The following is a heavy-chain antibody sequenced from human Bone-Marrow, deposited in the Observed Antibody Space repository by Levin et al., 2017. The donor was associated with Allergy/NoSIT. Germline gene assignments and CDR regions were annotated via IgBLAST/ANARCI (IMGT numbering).Heavy chain of an antibody. CDR2: IFYSGST. J-gene: IGHJ4*02. CDR1: GTSINSHY. Sequence: SQTLSLTCAVSGTSINSHYWSWIRQSPGKGLEWIGYIFYSGSTNYNPSLASRVAISVDTSKNEVSLKVRSVTAADTAVYFCARVKTVTRLDYWGQGILVTVSS. CDR3: ARVKTVTRLDY. V-gene: IGHV4-59*11. D-gene: IGHD4-17*01.